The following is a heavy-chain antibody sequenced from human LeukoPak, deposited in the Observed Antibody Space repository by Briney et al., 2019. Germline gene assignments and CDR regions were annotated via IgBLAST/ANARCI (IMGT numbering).Heavy chain of an antibody. CDR1: GFTVSSNY. J-gene: IGHJ4*02. V-gene: IGHV3-53*01. D-gene: IGHD1-7*01. Sequence: GGSLRLSCAASGFTVSSNYMSWVRQAPGKGLEWVSIIYSGGSTFYADSVKGRFTISRDNSKNTLYLQMNSLRAEDTAVYYCARGGITGTTGFDYWGQGTLVTVSS. CDR2: IYSGGST. CDR3: ARGGITGTTGFDY.